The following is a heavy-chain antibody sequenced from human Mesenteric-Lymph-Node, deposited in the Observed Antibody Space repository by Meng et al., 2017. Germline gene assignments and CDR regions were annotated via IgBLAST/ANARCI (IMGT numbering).Heavy chain of an antibody. CDR1: GFTFSSYS. Sequence: EVQLVESWGGLVKPGWSLRLSCAASGFTFSSYSMNWVRQAPGKGLEWVSSISSSSSYIYYADSVKGRFTISRDNAKNSLYLQMNSLRAEDTAVYYCARNVRLRDGYNSDYWGQGTLVTVSS. CDR2: ISSSSSYI. J-gene: IGHJ4*02. CDR3: ARNVRLRDGYNSDY. V-gene: IGHV3-21*01. D-gene: IGHD5-24*01.